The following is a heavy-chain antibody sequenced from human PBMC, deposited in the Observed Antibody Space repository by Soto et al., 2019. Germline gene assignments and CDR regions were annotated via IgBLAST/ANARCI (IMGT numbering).Heavy chain of an antibody. V-gene: IGHV1-3*04. CDR3: ARWSPAGVVLDY. CDR1: GYTFTSYA. CDR2: INTGNGNT. J-gene: IGHJ4*02. Sequence: QVQLVQSGAEVKKPGASVKVSCKASGYTFTSYAMHWVRQAPGQRLEWMGWINTGNGNTKYSQKFQGRVTITGDTSASTACMELSSLRSEDTAVYYCARWSPAGVVLDYWGQGPLVTVSS. D-gene: IGHD2-21*01.